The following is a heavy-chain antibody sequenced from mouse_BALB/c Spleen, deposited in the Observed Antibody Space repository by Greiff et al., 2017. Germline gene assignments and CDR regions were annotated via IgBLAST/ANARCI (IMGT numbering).Heavy chain of an antibody. CDR1: GFTFNTNA. CDR2: IRSKSNNYAT. CDR3: VRGGLFDY. D-gene: IGHD1-1*02. V-gene: IGHV10S3*01. Sequence: GGGLVQPKGSLKLSCAASGFTFNTNAMNWVRQAPGKGLEWVARIRSKSNNYATYYADSVKDRFTISRDDSQSMLYLQMNNLKTEDTAMYYCVRGGLFDYWGQGTTLTVSS. J-gene: IGHJ2*01.